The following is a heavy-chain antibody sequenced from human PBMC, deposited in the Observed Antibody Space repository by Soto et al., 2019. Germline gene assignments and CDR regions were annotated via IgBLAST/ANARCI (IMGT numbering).Heavy chain of an antibody. CDR3: ARVYGSDSYFLYFYGMDV. J-gene: IGHJ6*02. V-gene: IGHV3-48*03. D-gene: IGHD3-10*01. Sequence: GGSLRLSCTAFGFTFSSYEMKWVRQAPGKGLEWVSYISSSGSTIYNTDSATGRFTISRDNAKNSLYLQMNSLRAEDTAVYYCARVYGSDSYFLYFYGMDVWGQGTTVTVSS. CDR2: ISSSGSTI. CDR1: GFTFSSYE.